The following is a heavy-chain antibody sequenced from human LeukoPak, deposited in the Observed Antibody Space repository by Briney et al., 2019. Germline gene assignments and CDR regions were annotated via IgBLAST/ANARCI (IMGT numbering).Heavy chain of an antibody. CDR3: ARDRTGWASDY. CDR2: FSYSGTT. CDR1: GGSLANYY. J-gene: IGHJ4*02. V-gene: IGHV4-39*07. Sequence: SETLSLTCNVSGGSLANYYWGWIRQPPGKGLEWIGSFSYSGTTYYTPSLNSRVTISLDTSKNQFSLNLRSVTAADTAVYYCARDRTGWASDYWGQGTLVTVS. D-gene: IGHD1-14*01.